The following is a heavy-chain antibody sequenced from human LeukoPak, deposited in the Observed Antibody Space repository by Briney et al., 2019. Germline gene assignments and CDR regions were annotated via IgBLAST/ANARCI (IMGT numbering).Heavy chain of an antibody. Sequence: SETLSLTCTVSGGSISSGSYYWSWIRQPAGKGLEWIGRIYTSGSTDYNPSLRSRVTISVDTSKNQFSLKLGSVTAADTAVYYCARGEGFGESYYWGQGTLVTVSS. CDR2: IYTSGST. V-gene: IGHV4-61*02. CDR1: GGSISSGSYY. J-gene: IGHJ4*02. D-gene: IGHD3-10*01. CDR3: ARGEGFGESYY.